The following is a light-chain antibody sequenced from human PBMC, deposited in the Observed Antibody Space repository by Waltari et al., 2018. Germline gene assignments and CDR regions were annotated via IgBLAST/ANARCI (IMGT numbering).Light chain of an antibody. J-gene: IGLJ3*02. CDR2: VNSDGSH. V-gene: IGLV4-69*01. Sequence: QLVLTQSPSASASLGASVNLTCTLSSGHRSYAIAWHQQQPAKGPRFLMKVNSDGSHTKGDGIPDRFSGSSSGAERYLTISGLQSEDEADYYCQTWGTGIQVFGGGTKLSV. CDR1: SGHRSYA. CDR3: QTWGTGIQV.